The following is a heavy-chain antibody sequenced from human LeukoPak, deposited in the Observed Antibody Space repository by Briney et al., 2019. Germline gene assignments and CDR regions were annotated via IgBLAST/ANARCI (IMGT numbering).Heavy chain of an antibody. Sequence: GGSLRLSCVASGFTFGGYWMNWVRQAPGKGLEWVANIRQDGSEKKYVDSVKGRLTISRDNAKNALYLQMNSLRAEDTAVYYCASISYGDYEHWGQGTLVTVSS. CDR3: ASISYGDYEH. J-gene: IGHJ1*01. D-gene: IGHD4-17*01. CDR2: IRQDGSEK. V-gene: IGHV3-7*05. CDR1: GFTFGGYW.